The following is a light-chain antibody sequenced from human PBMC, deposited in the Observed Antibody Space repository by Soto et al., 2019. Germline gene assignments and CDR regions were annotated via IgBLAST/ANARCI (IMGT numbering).Light chain of an antibody. CDR2: HVN. Sequence: QSALTQPASVSGSPGQSITISCTDTISDIAAYNYVSWYQQHPGRAPKLLIYHVNTRPSGISNRFSGSKSGDTASLTISGLQAEDEAEYSCFSYSTSSSLYVFGSGTKVTVL. J-gene: IGLJ1*01. CDR1: ISDIAAYNY. V-gene: IGLV2-14*03. CDR3: FSYSTSSSLYV.